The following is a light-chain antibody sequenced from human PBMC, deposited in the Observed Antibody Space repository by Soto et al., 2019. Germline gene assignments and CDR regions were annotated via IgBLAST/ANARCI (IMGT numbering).Light chain of an antibody. CDR2: DVS. V-gene: IGLV2-11*01. CDR3: CSYAGSYTFDV. Sequence: QSVLTQPRSVSGSPGQSVTISCTGTSGDVGGYNYVSWYQQHPGKAPKLMIYDVSKRPSGVPDRFPGSKSGNTASLTISGLQAEDEADYYCCSYAGSYTFDVFGTGTKVTVL. CDR1: SGDVGGYNY. J-gene: IGLJ1*01.